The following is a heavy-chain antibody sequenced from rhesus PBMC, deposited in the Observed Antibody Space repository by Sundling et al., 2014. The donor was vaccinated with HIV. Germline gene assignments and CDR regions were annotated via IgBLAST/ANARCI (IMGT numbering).Heavy chain of an antibody. CDR3: ARGGRYNWNYDGLDS. CDR1: GGSFSGYY. V-gene: IGHV4-165*01. CDR2: ISDTSGNT. D-gene: IGHD1-26*01. Sequence: QVQLQESGPGLVKPSETLSLTCVVSGGSFSGYYWGWIRQPPGKGLEWIGYISDTSGNTDYNPSLKSRVTISTDTSKNQFSLNLSSVTAADTAVYYCARGGRYNWNYDGLDSWGQGVVVTVSS. J-gene: IGHJ6*01.